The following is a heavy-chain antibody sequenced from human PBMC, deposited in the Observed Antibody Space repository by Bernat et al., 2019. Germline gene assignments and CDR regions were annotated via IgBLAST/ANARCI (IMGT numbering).Heavy chain of an antibody. D-gene: IGHD6-13*01. J-gene: IGHJ4*02. Sequence: QITLRESGPTLVKPTQTLSLTCTFSGFSLSTRGVGVGWIRQPPGKALEWVALIYWDDDKRYCPSLNSRLTITKDTSKNQVVLTVTNMDPLDTATYFCAHRKLGPFDQWGQGTLVTVSS. CDR3: AHRKLGPFDQ. CDR2: IYWDDDK. CDR1: GFSLSTRGVG. V-gene: IGHV2-5*02.